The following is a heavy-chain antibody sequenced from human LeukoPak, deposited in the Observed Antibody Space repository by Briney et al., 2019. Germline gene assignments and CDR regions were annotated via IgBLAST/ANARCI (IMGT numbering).Heavy chain of an antibody. V-gene: IGHV3-7*01. CDR3: KSGGAAPGSFDY. Sequence: PGGALRLSCAASGFTFTRFWMSWMRQAPGKGLQWVANIKHDGSEHYYVDSVKGRFTISRDNAKNSLLLQMNSLGVEDTAVYYCKSGGAAPGSFDYWGQGALVTVSS. CDR1: GFTFTRFW. J-gene: IGHJ4*02. CDR2: IKHDGSEH. D-gene: IGHD1-26*01.